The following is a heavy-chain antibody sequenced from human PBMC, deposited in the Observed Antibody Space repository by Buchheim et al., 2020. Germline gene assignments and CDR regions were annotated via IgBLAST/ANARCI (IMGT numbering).Heavy chain of an antibody. CDR2: IYNSGST. J-gene: IGHJ4*02. D-gene: IGHD3-3*01. CDR1: GGSVTSGGYY. CDR3: ARALEPTNFDY. Sequence: QVQLQESGPGLVKPSETLSLTCSVSGGSVTSGGYYWSWIRQPPGKGLEWIGGIYNSGSTNYNPSLKSRVTISIEPSKNQFSLELTSVSASDTAVYYCARALEPTNFDYWGQG. V-gene: IGHV4-61*08.